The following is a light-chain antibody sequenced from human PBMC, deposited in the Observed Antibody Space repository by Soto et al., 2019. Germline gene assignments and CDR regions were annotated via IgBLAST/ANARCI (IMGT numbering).Light chain of an antibody. V-gene: IGKV1-39*01. CDR2: AAS. J-gene: IGKJ5*01. CDR3: QQSYDTPLT. CDR1: QSISNF. Sequence: DIQMTQSPSSLSASVGDRVTITCRARQSISNFLNWYQQEPGKAPKLLIYAASSLQSGVPSRFSGSASGTDFTLTISSLQPEDFATYYCQQSYDTPLTFGQGTRLDIK.